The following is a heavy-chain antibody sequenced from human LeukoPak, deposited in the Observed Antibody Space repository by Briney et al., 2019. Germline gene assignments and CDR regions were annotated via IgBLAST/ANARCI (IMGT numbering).Heavy chain of an antibody. Sequence: PSETLSLTCAVYGGSFSGYYWTWIRQPPGKGLEWIGEIIDTGSTKYNSSLKSRVTISVDTSKNQFSLSLDSVTAADTAVYCCARGLASGYPPIPFDYWGQGTLVTVSS. V-gene: IGHV4-34*12. J-gene: IGHJ4*02. CDR2: IIDTGST. CDR3: ARGLASGYPPIPFDY. CDR1: GGSFSGYY. D-gene: IGHD3-3*01.